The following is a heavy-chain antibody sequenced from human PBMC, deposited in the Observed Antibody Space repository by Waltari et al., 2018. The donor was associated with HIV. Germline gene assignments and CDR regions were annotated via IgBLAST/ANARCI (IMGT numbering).Heavy chain of an antibody. CDR1: GFTFSSYA. D-gene: IGHD6-19*01. V-gene: IGHV3-23*01. CDR3: AKDTRPGEQWPDAFDI. J-gene: IGHJ3*02. Sequence: EVQLLESGGGLVQPGGSLRLSCAASGFTFSSYAMSWVRQAPGKGLEWVSAISGSGGSTYYADSVMCRFTISRDNSKNTRYLQMNSLRAEDTAVYYCAKDTRPGEQWPDAFDIWGQGTMVTVSS. CDR2: ISGSGGST.